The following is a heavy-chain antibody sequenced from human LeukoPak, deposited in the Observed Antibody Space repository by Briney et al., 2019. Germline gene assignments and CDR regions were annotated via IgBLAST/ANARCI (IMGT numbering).Heavy chain of an antibody. CDR1: RFTFSNYW. CDR3: AREGWNYDDAFDI. V-gene: IGHV3-74*01. J-gene: IGHJ3*02. Sequence: GGSLRLSCAASRFTFSNYWMHWVRQAPGKGLVWASRIKTDGSRTSYADSVKGRFTISRDNAKNTLYLQMNSLRAEDTAVYYCAREGWNYDDAFDIWGQGTMVTVSS. D-gene: IGHD1-7*01. CDR2: IKTDGSRT.